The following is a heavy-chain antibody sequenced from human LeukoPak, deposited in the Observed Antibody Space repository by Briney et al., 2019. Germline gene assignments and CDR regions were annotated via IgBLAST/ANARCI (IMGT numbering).Heavy chain of an antibody. CDR2: ISSSSSYI. Sequence: GGSLRLSCAASGFTFSSYSMNWGRQAPGKGLEWVSSISSSSSYIDYAESVKGRFTIYRDNAKNSLDLQMNSLRAEDTAVYSCAANYGSGSSPLDYWGQGTLVTVSS. V-gene: IGHV3-21*01. D-gene: IGHD3-10*01. CDR1: GFTFSSYS. J-gene: IGHJ4*02. CDR3: AANYGSGSSPLDY.